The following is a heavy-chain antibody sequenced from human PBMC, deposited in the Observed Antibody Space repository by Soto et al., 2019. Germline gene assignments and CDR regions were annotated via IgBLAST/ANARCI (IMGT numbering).Heavy chain of an antibody. D-gene: IGHD2-2*01. CDR1: GGTFSSYA. CDR3: ARSQGSSTSLEIYYYYYYGMDV. V-gene: IGHV1-69*01. CDR2: IIPISDTT. J-gene: IGHJ6*02. Sequence: QVQLVQSGAEVKKPGSSVKVSSKASGGTFSSYAISWVRQAPGQGLEWMGGIIPISDTTNYAQKFQGRVTITADESTSTAYMELSSLTSEDTAVYYCARSQGSSTSLEIYYYYYYGMDVWGQGTTVTVSS.